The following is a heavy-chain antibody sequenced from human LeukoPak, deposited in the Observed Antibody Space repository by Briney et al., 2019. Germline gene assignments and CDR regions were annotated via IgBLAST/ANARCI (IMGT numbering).Heavy chain of an antibody. CDR3: THGSMYQLDY. D-gene: IGHD2-2*01. V-gene: IGHV3-23*01. CDR2: IIGGAGGT. J-gene: IGHJ4*02. Sequence: GGTLRLSCAASGFSFSSHGMGWVRQAPGKGLEWVSGIIGGAGGTYYADSVKGRFTISRDNSKNTLYLQMNSLRAEDTAVYYCTHGSMYQLDYWGQGTLVTVSS. CDR1: GFSFSSHG.